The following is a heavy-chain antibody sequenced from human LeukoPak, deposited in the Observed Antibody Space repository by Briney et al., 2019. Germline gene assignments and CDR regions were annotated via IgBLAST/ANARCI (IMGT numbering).Heavy chain of an antibody. CDR2: ISGSGGST. CDR1: GFTFSGYA. V-gene: IGHV3-23*01. D-gene: IGHD6-19*01. Sequence: GGSLRLSCAASGFTFSGYAISWVRQAPGKGLEWVSAISGSGGSTYYADSVKGRFTISRDNSKNTLYLQMNSLRAEDTAVYYCAKDPGGSGWYFDYWGQGTLVTVSS. J-gene: IGHJ4*02. CDR3: AKDPGGSGWYFDY.